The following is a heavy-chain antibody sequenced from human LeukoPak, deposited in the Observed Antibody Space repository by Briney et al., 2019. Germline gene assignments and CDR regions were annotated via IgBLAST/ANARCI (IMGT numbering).Heavy chain of an antibody. D-gene: IGHD1-26*01. Sequence: PGGSLRLSCAASGFTFSSYSMNWVRQAPGKGLEWVSSISSSSSYIYYADSVKGRFTISRDNAKNSLYLQMNSLRAEDTAVYYCARDTQWELPVFDYWGQGTLVTVSS. CDR3: ARDTQWELPVFDY. CDR2: ISSSSSYI. V-gene: IGHV3-21*01. CDR1: GFTFSSYS. J-gene: IGHJ4*02.